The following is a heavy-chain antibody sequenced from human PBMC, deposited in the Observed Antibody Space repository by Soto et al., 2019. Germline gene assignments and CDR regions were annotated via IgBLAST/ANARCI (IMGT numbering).Heavy chain of an antibody. D-gene: IGHD5-12*01. CDR3: ARVDSGYDL. J-gene: IGHJ4*02. CDR2: IYNSGIT. V-gene: IGHV4-61*01. Sequence: SETLSLTCTVSGGSVSSGSHYWSWIRQSPGKGLEWIGYIYNSGITKYNATLKSRVTISVDTSKNQFSLKLSSVTAADTAVYYCARVDSGYDLWGQGTLVTVSS. CDR1: GGSVSSGSHY.